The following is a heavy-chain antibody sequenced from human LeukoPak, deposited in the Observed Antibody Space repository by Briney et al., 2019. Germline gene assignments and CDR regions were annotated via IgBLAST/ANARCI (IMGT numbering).Heavy chain of an antibody. J-gene: IGHJ4*02. CDR3: AKDEAATLDY. CDR1: GFTFSSYG. D-gene: IGHD2-15*01. Sequence: GGSLTLSCAASGFTFSSYGMHWVRQAPGKGLEWVAFIRYDGSNKYYADSVKVRFTISRDNSKNTLYLQMNSLRAEDTAVYYCAKDEAATLDYWGQGTLVTVSS. CDR2: IRYDGSNK. V-gene: IGHV3-30*02.